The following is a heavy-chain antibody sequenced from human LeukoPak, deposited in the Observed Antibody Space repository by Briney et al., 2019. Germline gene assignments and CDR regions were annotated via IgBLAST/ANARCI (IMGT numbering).Heavy chain of an antibody. V-gene: IGHV4-39*07. CDR3: ARVYDYVRGSWALDI. CDR2: IYYSGST. CDR1: GGSISSSSYY. J-gene: IGHJ3*02. D-gene: IGHD3-16*01. Sequence: SETLCLTCTVSGGSISSSSYYWGWIRQPPGKGLEWIGSIYYSGSTYYNPSLKSRVTISVDTSKNQFSLKLSSVTAADAAVYYCARVYDYVRGSWALDIWGQGTMVTVSS.